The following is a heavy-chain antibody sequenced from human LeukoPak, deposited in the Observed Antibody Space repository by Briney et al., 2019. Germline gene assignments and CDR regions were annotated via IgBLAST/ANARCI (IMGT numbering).Heavy chain of an antibody. V-gene: IGHV5-51*01. Sequence: KVSCKASGYTFTSYGISWVRQMPGKGLEWMGIIYPGDSDTRYSRPYQGQVTISLDKSSSTAYLQWSSLRASDTAMYYCARALPYSSGWFFDYWGQGTLVTVSS. CDR2: IYPGDSDT. J-gene: IGHJ4*02. CDR3: ARALPYSSGWFFDY. D-gene: IGHD6-19*01. CDR1: GYTFTSYG.